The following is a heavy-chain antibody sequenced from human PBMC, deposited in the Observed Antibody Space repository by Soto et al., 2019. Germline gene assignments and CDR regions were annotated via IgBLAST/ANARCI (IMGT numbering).Heavy chain of an antibody. CDR1: GYTFSDFD. J-gene: IGHJ6*02. V-gene: IGHV1-8*01. CDR2: MNAKSGYT. Sequence: QAHLEQSGAEVKRPGASVKVSCKASGYTFSDFDINWLRQASGQGPEWMGWMNAKSGYTFFAQMFKGKFNMTWYTSLSTAYMEVGSLTSADTAMYYCARGNPFNYAGFDVWGQGTTVAVSS. D-gene: IGHD3-16*01. CDR3: ARGNPFNYAGFDV.